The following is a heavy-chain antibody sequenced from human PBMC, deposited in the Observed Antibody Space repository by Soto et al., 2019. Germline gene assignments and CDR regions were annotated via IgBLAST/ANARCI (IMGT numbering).Heavy chain of an antibody. V-gene: IGHV4-39*01. CDR2: VYHNENT. Sequence: SETLSLTYTVSGGSINDFAYYWGWIRQAPGKGLEWIGTVYHNENTYYNPSLKSRITISADTAKNQFSLNLRSVTAADTAIYFCARRERYYGSPGWFDPWGQGTLVTVSS. J-gene: IGHJ5*02. CDR3: ARRERYYGSPGWFDP. D-gene: IGHD3-16*01. CDR1: GGSINDFAYY.